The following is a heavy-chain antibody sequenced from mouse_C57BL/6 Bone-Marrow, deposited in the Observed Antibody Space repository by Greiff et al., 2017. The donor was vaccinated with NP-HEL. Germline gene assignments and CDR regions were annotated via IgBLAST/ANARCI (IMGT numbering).Heavy chain of an antibody. CDR1: GFSFNTYA. V-gene: IGHV10-1*01. CDR3: VTAYDGYSHYYAMDY. J-gene: IGHJ4*01. CDR2: IRSKSNNYAT. D-gene: IGHD2-3*01. Sequence: EVKLVESGGGLVQPKGSLKLSCAASGFSFNTYAMNWVRHAPGKGLEWVARIRSKSNNYATYYADSVKDRFTISRDDSESMLYLQMNNLKTEDTAMYYCVTAYDGYSHYYAMDYWGQGTSVTVSS.